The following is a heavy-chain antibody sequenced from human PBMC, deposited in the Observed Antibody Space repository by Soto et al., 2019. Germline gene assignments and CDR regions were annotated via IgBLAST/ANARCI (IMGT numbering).Heavy chain of an antibody. D-gene: IGHD5-12*01. CDR3: ARLVGGYDSYFDH. Sequence: GESLEISCQGSGYDFTMTWIGWVRQLPGKGLDWMGIIYPGDSETRYSPSFQGQVTISADKSISTAYLQWSSLKTSDTAMYYCARLVGGYDSYFDHWGQGTRVTVSS. CDR2: IYPGDSET. V-gene: IGHV5-51*01. CDR1: GYDFTMTW. J-gene: IGHJ4*02.